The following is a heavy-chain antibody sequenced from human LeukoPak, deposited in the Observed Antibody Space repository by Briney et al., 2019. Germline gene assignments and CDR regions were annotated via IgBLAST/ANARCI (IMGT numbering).Heavy chain of an antibody. J-gene: IGHJ4*02. CDR1: GFTFSSYA. V-gene: IGHV3-30-3*01. Sequence: GGSLRLSCAASGFTFSSYAMPWVRQAPGKGLEWVAVISYDGSNKYYADSVKGRFTISRDNSKNTLYLQMNSLRAEDTAVYYCARDGALRENYFDYWGQGTLVTVSS. CDR2: ISYDGSNK. D-gene: IGHD5/OR15-5a*01. CDR3: ARDGALRENYFDY.